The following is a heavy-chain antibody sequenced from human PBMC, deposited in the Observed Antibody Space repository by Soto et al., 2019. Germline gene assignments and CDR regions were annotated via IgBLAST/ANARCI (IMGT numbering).Heavy chain of an antibody. CDR2: ISAYNRNT. CDR3: ARDRFVAAAGTKGWFDP. V-gene: IGHV1-18*04. J-gene: IGHJ5*02. CDR1: GYTFTSYG. Sequence: ASVKVSCKASGYTFTSYGISWVGPAPGQGLEWVVWISAYNRNTNYAQKLQGRVTMTTDTSTSTAYMELRSLRSDDAAVYYCARDRFVAAAGTKGWFDPWGQGTLVTVSS. D-gene: IGHD6-13*01.